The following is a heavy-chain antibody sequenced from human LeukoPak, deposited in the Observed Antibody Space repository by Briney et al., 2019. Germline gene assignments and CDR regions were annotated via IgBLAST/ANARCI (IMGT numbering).Heavy chain of an antibody. D-gene: IGHD5-18*01. CDR2: IKQDGSEK. V-gene: IGHV3-7*01. Sequence: GGSLRLSCAASGFTFSSYWMSWVRQAPGKGLEWVANIKQDGSEKYYVDSVKGRFTISRDNAKNSLYLQMNSLRAEDTAVYYCARDRAPVATAYYYYYMDVWGKGTTVTISS. CDR3: ARDRAPVATAYYYYYMDV. J-gene: IGHJ6*03. CDR1: GFTFSSYW.